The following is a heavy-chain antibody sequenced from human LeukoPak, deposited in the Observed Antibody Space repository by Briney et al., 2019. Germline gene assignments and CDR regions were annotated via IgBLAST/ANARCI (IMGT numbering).Heavy chain of an antibody. J-gene: IGHJ4*02. CDR3: ARDGGDYLDY. CDR2: ISAYNGYT. CDR1: GYTFTTYN. D-gene: IGHD4-17*01. Sequence: ASVKVSCKASGYTFTTYNFSWVRQAPGQGLEWMGWISAYNGYTNYAQKFQGRVTMTTDTSTSTAYMELRSLRSDDTAVYYCARDGGDYLDYLGQGTLVTVSS. V-gene: IGHV1-18*01.